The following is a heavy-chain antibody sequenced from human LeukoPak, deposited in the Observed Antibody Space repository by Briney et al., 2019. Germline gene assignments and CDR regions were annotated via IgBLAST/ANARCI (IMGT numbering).Heavy chain of an antibody. V-gene: IGHV3-74*01. CDR2: LSPDGSSS. Sequence: QPGGSLRLSCAASGFSFSTYWMHWVRQAPGKGLVWVSRLSPDGSSSVYADSVKGRFTISRHTSKNTLYLQMNSLRTEDTAVYYCARGGFCTGGSCYNYWGQGTLVTVSS. J-gene: IGHJ4*02. CDR1: GFSFSTYW. CDR3: ARGGFCTGGSCYNY. D-gene: IGHD2-15*01.